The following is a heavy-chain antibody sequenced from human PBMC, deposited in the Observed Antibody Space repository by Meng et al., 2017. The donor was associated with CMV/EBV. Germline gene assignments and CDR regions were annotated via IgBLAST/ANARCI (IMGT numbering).Heavy chain of an antibody. V-gene: IGHV3-21*01. CDR2: ISSSSSYI. J-gene: IGHJ5*02. Sequence: TFSSSSMNWVRQAPGKGLEWVSSISSSSSYIYYADSVKGRFTISRDNAKNSLYLQMNSLRAEDTAVYYCARDLPYYDLWSGYNWFDPWGQGTLVTVSS. CDR1: TFSSSS. CDR3: ARDLPYYDLWSGYNWFDP. D-gene: IGHD3-3*01.